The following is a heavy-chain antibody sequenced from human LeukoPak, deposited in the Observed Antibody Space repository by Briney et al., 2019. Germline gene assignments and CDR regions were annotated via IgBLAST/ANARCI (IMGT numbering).Heavy chain of an antibody. CDR3: ARFVLRRGYSGYGGLDY. J-gene: IGHJ4*02. D-gene: IGHD5-12*01. V-gene: IGHV1-69*04. CDR2: IIPILGIA. Sequence: SVKVSCKASGGTFSSYAISWVRQAPGQGLEWMGRIIPILGIANYAQKFQGRVTITADKSTSTAYMELSSLRSEDTAVYYCARFVLRRGYSGYGGLDYWGQGTLVTVSS. CDR1: GGTFSSYA.